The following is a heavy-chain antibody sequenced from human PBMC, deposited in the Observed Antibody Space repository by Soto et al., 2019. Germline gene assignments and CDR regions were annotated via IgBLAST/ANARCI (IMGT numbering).Heavy chain of an antibody. D-gene: IGHD3-3*01. Sequence: EVQLLESGGGLVQPGGSLRLSCAASGFTFSNYAMSWVRQAPGKGLEWVSAISGSGGSTYYADSVKGRFTISRDNSKNTLYLQMNSLRAEDTAVYYCAKAVLRFLESSPRAGAVDYWGQGTMVTVSS. J-gene: IGHJ4*02. V-gene: IGHV3-23*01. CDR3: AKAVLRFLESSPRAGAVDY. CDR1: GFTFSNYA. CDR2: ISGSGGST.